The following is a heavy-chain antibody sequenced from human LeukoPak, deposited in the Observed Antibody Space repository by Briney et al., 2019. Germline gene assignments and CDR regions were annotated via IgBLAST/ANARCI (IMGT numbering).Heavy chain of an antibody. V-gene: IGHV3-23*01. J-gene: IGHJ3*02. CDR1: GFTFSSYA. CDR3: AKSNGYGLVDI. D-gene: IGHD3-10*01. Sequence: PGGSLRLSCAASGFTFSSYARNWVRQAPGKGLEWVSTISGSGGSTHNADSVKGRFTLSRDNSKTTLYLQMNSLRAEDTAVYYCAKSNGYGLVDIWGQGTMVTVSS. CDR2: ISGSGGST.